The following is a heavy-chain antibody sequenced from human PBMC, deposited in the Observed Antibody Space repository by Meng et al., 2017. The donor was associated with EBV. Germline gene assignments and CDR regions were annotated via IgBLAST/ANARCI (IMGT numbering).Heavy chain of an antibody. D-gene: IGHD5-12*01. J-gene: IGHJ5*02. CDR2: IYYSGST. Sequence: QRQLQEAGPGLVKPPETLSLTCTVSGGSISSSSYYWGWIRQPPGKGLEWIGSIYYSGSTYYNPSLKSRVTISVDTSKNQFSLKLSSVTAADTAVYYCARVVATIFTNWFDPWGQGTLVTASS. CDR3: ARVVATIFTNWFDP. V-gene: IGHV4-39*07. CDR1: GGSISSSSYY.